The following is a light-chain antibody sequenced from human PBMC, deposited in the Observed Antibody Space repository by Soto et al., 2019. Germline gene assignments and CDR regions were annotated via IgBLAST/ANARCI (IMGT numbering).Light chain of an antibody. J-gene: IGKJ1*01. V-gene: IGKV1-39*01. CDR1: QSISTY. Sequence: DIQMPQSPSSLSASVGDRVTITCRASQSISTYLNWFQQKPGRASKLLIYLTSTLQSGVPSRFSGSGSGTDFTLTISSLQPEDFATYYCHQSSTTPWTFGQGNKVDVK. CDR2: LTS. CDR3: HQSSTTPWT.